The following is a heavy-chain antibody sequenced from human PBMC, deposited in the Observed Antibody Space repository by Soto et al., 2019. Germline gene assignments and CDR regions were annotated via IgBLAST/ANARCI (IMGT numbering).Heavy chain of an antibody. V-gene: IGHV3-21*01. Sequence: EVQLVESGGGLVKPGGSLRLSCAASGFTFSSYSMNWVRQAPGKGLEWFSSISSSSSYIYYADSVKGRFTISRDNPRNSLYLQMNSLRAEDTAVYYCARGSGMGTGTTPYLFDYWGQGTLVTVAS. D-gene: IGHD1-7*01. CDR2: ISSSSSYI. CDR1: GFTFSSYS. J-gene: IGHJ4*02. CDR3: ARGSGMGTGTTPYLFDY.